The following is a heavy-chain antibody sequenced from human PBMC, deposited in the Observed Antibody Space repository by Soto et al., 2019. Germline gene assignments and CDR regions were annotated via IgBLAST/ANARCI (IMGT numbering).Heavy chain of an antibody. V-gene: IGHV3-7*03. J-gene: IGHJ4*02. Sequence: VQLEESGGGLVQPGGSLRLSCAASGFILSNYWMVWVRQAPGKGLEWVANIRQDGNEKYYVGSVRGRFTISRDNTRNSVSLQMNSLRAEDTAVYYCARAPYYDVYLDYWGQGTPVTVSS. CDR1: GFILSNYW. CDR3: ARAPYYDVYLDY. CDR2: IRQDGNEK. D-gene: IGHD3-16*01.